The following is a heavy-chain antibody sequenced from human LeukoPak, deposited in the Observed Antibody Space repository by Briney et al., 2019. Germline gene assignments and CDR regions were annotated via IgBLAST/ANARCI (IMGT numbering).Heavy chain of an antibody. CDR2: ISGSSSYI. Sequence: GGSLRLSCAASGFTFSSYSMNWVRQAPGKGLEWVSSISGSSSYIYYADSVKGRFTISRHNAKNSLYLQMNSLRAEDTAVYYCVRDMGGWQTYFDYWGQGTLVTVSS. J-gene: IGHJ4*02. CDR1: GFTFSSYS. CDR3: VRDMGGWQTYFDY. D-gene: IGHD6-19*01. V-gene: IGHV3-21*01.